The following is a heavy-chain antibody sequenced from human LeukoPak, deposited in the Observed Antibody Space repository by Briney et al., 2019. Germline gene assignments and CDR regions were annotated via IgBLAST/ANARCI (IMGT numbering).Heavy chain of an antibody. V-gene: IGHV3-48*03. J-gene: IGHJ4*02. Sequence: GGSLRLSCAASGFTFSSCEMNWVRQAPGKGLEWVSYISSSGSTIYYADSVKGRFTISRDNAKNSLYLQMNSLRAEDTAVYYCASSASSGWDLFDYWGQGTLVTVSS. CDR1: GFTFSSCE. CDR3: ASSASSGWDLFDY. CDR2: ISSSGSTI. D-gene: IGHD6-19*01.